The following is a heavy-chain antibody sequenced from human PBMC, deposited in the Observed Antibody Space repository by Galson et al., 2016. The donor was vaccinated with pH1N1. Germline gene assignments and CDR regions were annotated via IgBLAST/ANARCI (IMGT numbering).Heavy chain of an antibody. V-gene: IGHV3-23*01. Sequence: SLRLSCAASGFNFNNYGMTWVRQAPGRGLEWVSNVNGAGRVTYYADSLKGRFTISRDNSKNTMYLQMNNLRAEDTAVYYCAKDLPPSWDFDSWGQGTRVTVSS. CDR3: AKDLPPSWDFDS. D-gene: IGHD2-2*01. J-gene: IGHJ4*02. CDR2: VNGAGRVT. CDR1: GFNFNNYG.